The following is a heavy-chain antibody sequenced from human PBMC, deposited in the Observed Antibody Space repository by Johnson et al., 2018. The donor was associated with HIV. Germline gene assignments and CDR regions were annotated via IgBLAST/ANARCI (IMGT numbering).Heavy chain of an antibody. CDR2: IYSGGST. Sequence: EVLLLESGGGLVQPGASLRLSCAASGFTVSSNYMSWVRQAPGKGLEWVSVIYSGGSTYYADSVKGRFTISRDNSKNTLYLQMNSLRAEDTAVYYCARASSGYESGAFDIWGQGTMVTVSS. CDR1: GFTVSSNY. CDR3: ARASSGYESGAFDI. D-gene: IGHD3-22*01. J-gene: IGHJ3*02. V-gene: IGHV3-66*02.